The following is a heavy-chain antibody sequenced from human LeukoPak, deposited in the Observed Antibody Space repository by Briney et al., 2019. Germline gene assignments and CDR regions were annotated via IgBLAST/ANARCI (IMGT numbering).Heavy chain of an antibody. CDR3: ERVRVGATSIDD. V-gene: IGHV1-2*02. Sequence: ASVKVSCKASGYTFTGYYMHWVRQAPGQGGEWMGWINPNRGGTNYAQKFQGRVTMTRDTSISTAYMKLSRLRSDDTAVYYCERVRVGATSIDDWGQGTLVTVSS. CDR2: INPNRGGT. J-gene: IGHJ4*02. D-gene: IGHD1-26*01. CDR1: GYTFTGYY.